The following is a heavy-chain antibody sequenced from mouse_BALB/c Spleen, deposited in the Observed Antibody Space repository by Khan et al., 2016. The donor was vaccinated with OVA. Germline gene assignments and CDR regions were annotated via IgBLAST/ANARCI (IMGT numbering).Heavy chain of an antibody. CDR3: ARVYGGDFDY. J-gene: IGHJ2*01. CDR2: ISYSGNT. V-gene: IGHV3-2*02. CDR1: GYSITSDYA. D-gene: IGHD1-1*01. Sequence: EVQLVESGPGLVKPSQSLSITCTVTGYSITSDYAWNWIRQFPGNKLEWMGFISYSGNTNYNPSLKSRISITRDTSKNQFFLQLNSVTTEDTAIYYCARVYGGDFDYWGQGTTLTVSS.